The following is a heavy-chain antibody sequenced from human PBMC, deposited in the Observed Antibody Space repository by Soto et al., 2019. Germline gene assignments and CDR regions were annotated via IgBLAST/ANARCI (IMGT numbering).Heavy chain of an antibody. CDR2: IHHSGST. Sequence: SETLSLTCTVSGDSIDSSHYYWNWIRQHPEKGLEWIGYIHHSGSTYCNPSLKSRLAISVDTSRNQFSLKVSSVTAADTAVYYCARGSMATLYFDYWGQGALVTVSS. CDR3: ARGSMATLYFDY. V-gene: IGHV4-31*03. D-gene: IGHD3-10*01. CDR1: GDSIDSSHYY. J-gene: IGHJ4*02.